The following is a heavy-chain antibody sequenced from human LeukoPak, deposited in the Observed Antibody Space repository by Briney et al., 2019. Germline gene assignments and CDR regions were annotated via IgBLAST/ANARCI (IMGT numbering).Heavy chain of an antibody. CDR1: GFTFSSYA. CDR2: ISYDGSNK. D-gene: IGHD3-10*01. Sequence: PGGSLRLPCAASGFTFSSYAMHWVRQAPGKGLEWVAVISYDGSNKYYADSVKGRFTISRDNSKNTLYLQMNSLRAEDTAVYYCASPAPEYYYGSGSYMNYWGQGTLVTVSS. V-gene: IGHV3-30-3*01. J-gene: IGHJ4*02. CDR3: ASPAPEYYYGSGSYMNY.